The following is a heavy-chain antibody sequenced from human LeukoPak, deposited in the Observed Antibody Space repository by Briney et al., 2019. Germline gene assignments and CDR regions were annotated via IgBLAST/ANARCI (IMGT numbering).Heavy chain of an antibody. J-gene: IGHJ3*01. CDR1: GDSVSDHY. D-gene: IGHD5-12*01. V-gene: IGHV4-59*02. CDR2: VSYSGGT. Sequence: SETLSLTCTVSGDSVSDHYWSCIRQTPGKGLEWIGYVSYSGGTNYNPSLKRRVSISLDTSKNQSSLKLSSPAAADPAVYYCARAPMAITTSAFPDAFDFWGQGTMVTVSS. CDR3: ARAPMAITTSAFPDAFDF.